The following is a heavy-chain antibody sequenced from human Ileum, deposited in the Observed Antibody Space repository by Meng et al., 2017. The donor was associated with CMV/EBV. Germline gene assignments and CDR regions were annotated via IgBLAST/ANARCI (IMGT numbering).Heavy chain of an antibody. CDR2: INPISGGT. CDR1: GYTISGYY. J-gene: IGHJ4*02. V-gene: IGHV1-2*02. Sequence: SCKASGYTISGYYIHWVRQAPGQGLEWMGWINPISGGTKYSQKFQGRVTMTRDTAITTAYMELTRLRSDDTAVYFCTTDINVQPIDFWGQGTLVTVSS. CDR3: TTDINVQPIDF.